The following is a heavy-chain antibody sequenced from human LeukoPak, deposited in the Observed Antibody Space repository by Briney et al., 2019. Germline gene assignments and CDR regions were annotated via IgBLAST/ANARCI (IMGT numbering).Heavy chain of an antibody. J-gene: IGHJ4*02. D-gene: IGHD3-22*01. CDR3: AKDPDDSSGYFDY. V-gene: IGHV3-23*01. CDR1: XFTFSSYA. CDR2: ISGSGGST. Sequence: GXSLRLSCAAXXFTFSSYAMSWVRQAPGKGLEGVSAISGSGGSTYYADSVKGRFTISRDNSKNTLYLQMNSLRAEDTAVYYCAKDPDDSSGYFDYWGQGTLVTVSS.